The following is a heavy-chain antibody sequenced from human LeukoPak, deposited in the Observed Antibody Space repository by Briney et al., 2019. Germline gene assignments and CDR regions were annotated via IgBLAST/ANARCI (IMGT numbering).Heavy chain of an antibody. D-gene: IGHD3-10*01. J-gene: IGHJ3*02. CDR2: INPNSGGT. CDR3: ARDVRGSAPYDAFDI. V-gene: IGHV1-2*02. Sequence: GASVKVSCKASGYTFTGYYMHWVRQAPGQGLEWMGWINPNSGGTNYAQKFQGRVTMTRDTSISTAYMELSRLRSDDTAVYYCARDVRGSAPYDAFDIRGQGTMVTVSS. CDR1: GYTFTGYY.